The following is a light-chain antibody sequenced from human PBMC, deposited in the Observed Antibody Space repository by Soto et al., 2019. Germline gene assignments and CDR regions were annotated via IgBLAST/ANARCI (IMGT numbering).Light chain of an antibody. Sequence: AIQLNQSPSSLSASVGDRVTITCRASQGIRSALGWYQQKPGKVPKLLIYAASTLQSGVPSRFSGSGFGTDFTLTINSLQPDDFATYYCQQYNTYSGTFGPGTKVDI. J-gene: IGKJ1*01. CDR2: AAS. CDR1: QGIRSA. CDR3: QQYNTYSGT. V-gene: IGKV1-13*02.